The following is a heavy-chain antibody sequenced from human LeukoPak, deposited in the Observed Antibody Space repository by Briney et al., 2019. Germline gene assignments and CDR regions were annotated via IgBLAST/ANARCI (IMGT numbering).Heavy chain of an antibody. CDR2: IYYSGST. Sequence: GSLRLSCAASGFTVSSNYMSWVRQAPGKGLEWIGSIYYSGSTYYNPSLKSRVTISVDTSKNQFSLKLSSVIAADTAVYYCARHDPYYDFWSGYSGYWGQGTLVTVSS. J-gene: IGHJ4*02. D-gene: IGHD3-3*01. V-gene: IGHV4-39*01. CDR3: ARHDPYYDFWSGYSGY. CDR1: GFTVSSNY.